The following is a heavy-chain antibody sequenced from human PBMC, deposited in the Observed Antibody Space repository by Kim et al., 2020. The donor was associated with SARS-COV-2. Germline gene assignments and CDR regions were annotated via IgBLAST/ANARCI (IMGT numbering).Heavy chain of an antibody. V-gene: IGHV1-69*04. CDR2: IIPILGIA. Sequence: SVKVSCKASGGTFSSYAISWVRQAPGQGLEWMGRIIPILGIANYAQKFQGRVTITADKSTSTAYMELSSLRSEDTAVYYCARDVEEGGSSWTLSDYYYMDVWGKGTTVTVSS. CDR3: ARDVEEGGSSWTLSDYYYMDV. D-gene: IGHD6-13*01. J-gene: IGHJ6*03. CDR1: GGTFSSYA.